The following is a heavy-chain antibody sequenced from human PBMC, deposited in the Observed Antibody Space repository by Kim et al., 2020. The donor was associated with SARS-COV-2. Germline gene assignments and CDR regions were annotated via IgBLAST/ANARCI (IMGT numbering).Heavy chain of an antibody. CDR3: ASLSGYCSSASCYTGGMDV. V-gene: IGHV1-3*01. CDR2: INVGNGKT. CDR1: GDTFTSYA. Sequence: ASVKVSCKPSGDTFTSYAMHWVRLAPGQGLEWMGRINVGNGKTKYSEKFQGRVTITRDTSASTASMELSSLRSEDTAVYYCASLSGYCSSASCYTGGMDV. D-gene: IGHD2-2*02. J-gene: IGHJ6*01.